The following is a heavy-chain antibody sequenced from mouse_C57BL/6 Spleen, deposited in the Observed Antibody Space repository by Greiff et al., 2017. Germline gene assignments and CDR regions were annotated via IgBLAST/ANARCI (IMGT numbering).Heavy chain of an antibody. CDR3: ARRGNYEAGAMDY. Sequence: VQLQQSGPELVKPGASVKLSCKASGYTFTSYDINWVKQRPGQGLEWIGWIYPRDGSTKYNEKFKGKATLTVDTSSSTAYIELHSLTSEDSAVYFCARRGNYEAGAMDYWGQGTSVTVSS. V-gene: IGHV1-85*01. J-gene: IGHJ4*01. CDR2: IYPRDGST. CDR1: GYTFTSYD. D-gene: IGHD2-1*01.